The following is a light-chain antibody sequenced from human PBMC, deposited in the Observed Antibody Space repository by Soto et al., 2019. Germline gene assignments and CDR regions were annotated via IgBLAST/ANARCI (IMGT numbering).Light chain of an antibody. CDR2: GAS. V-gene: IGKV3-20*01. J-gene: IGKJ1*01. Sequence: TQSPATMSLYRGESATLSCRASQSVSSSYLAWYQHRPGQAPRLLIFGASSRATGIPDRFRGTGSGTDFTHTICRLEPEYFAVYYCQQYGNAPWRFGQGTKVDIK. CDR1: QSVSSSY. CDR3: QQYGNAPWR.